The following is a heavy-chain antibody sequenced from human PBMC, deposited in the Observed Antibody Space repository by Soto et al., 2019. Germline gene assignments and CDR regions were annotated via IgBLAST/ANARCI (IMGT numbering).Heavy chain of an antibody. V-gene: IGHV4-34*01. Sequence: QVQLQQWGAGLLKPSETLSLTCAVYGGSFSGYYWSWIRQPPGKGLEWIGEINHSGSTNYNPSLKSRVTLSVDTSKNQFSLKLSSVTAADTAVYYCARGPHRNDFWSGYVGNGYYYYGMDVWGQGTTVTVSS. D-gene: IGHD3-3*01. CDR2: INHSGST. J-gene: IGHJ6*02. CDR3: ARGPHRNDFWSGYVGNGYYYYGMDV. CDR1: GGSFSGYY.